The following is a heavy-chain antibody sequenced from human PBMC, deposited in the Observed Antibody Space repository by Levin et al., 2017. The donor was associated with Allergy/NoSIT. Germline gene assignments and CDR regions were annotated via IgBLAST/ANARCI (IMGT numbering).Heavy chain of an antibody. V-gene: IGHV4-61*01. J-gene: IGHJ4*02. CDR2: IYYSGST. CDR3: ARDLSMGYDILTGYSSRYLDY. D-gene: IGHD3-9*01. CDR1: GASVSSGSFY. Sequence: SETLSLTCSVSGASVSSGSFYWSWIRQPPGKGLEWIGYIYYSGSTNYNPSLKSRVTISVDTSKNQFSLKLRSVTAADTAVYFCARDLSMGYDILTGYSSRYLDYWGQGTLVTVSS.